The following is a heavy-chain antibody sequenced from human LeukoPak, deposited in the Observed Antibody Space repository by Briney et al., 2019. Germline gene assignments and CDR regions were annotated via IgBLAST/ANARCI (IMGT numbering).Heavy chain of an antibody. CDR2: IYHSGST. V-gene: IGHV4-38-2*02. Sequence: SETLSLTCTVSGYSISSGYYWGWIRQPPGKGLEWIGSIYHSGSTYYNPSLKSRVTISVDTSKNQFSLKLSSVTAADTAVYYCARAQWLVCFDIWGQGTMVTVSS. CDR1: GYSISSGYY. J-gene: IGHJ3*02. CDR3: ARAQWLVCFDI. D-gene: IGHD6-19*01.